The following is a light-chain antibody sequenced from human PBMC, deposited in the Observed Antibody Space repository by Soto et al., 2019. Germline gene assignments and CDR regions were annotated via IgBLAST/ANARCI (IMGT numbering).Light chain of an antibody. CDR1: SSNIGAGYD. CDR2: GNS. CDR3: QSYDSSLSVLYV. V-gene: IGLV1-40*01. Sequence: QSVLTQPPSVSGAPGQRINISCTGTSSNIGAGYDVHWYQQLPATAPKLLISGNSNRPSGVPDRFSGSKSGTSASLAITGLQAEDEADYYGQSYDSSLSVLYVFGTGTKLTVL. J-gene: IGLJ1*01.